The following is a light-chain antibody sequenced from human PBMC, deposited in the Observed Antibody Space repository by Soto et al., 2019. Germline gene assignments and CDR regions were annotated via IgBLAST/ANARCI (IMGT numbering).Light chain of an antibody. V-gene: IGKV3-15*01. CDR2: GTS. J-gene: IGKJ1*01. Sequence: EIVMTQSPVTLSGSPGERSTVSCRASQNISRSLAWYQQKPGQGPSLLIYGTSTRAGGVPARFSGSGSGTDFTLTISSLEPEDFAVYYCQQYARSPGTFGQGTKVDIK. CDR1: QNISRS. CDR3: QQYARSPGT.